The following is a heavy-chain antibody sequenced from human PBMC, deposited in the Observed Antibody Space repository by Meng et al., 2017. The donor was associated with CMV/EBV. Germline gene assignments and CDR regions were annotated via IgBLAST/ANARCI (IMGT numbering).Heavy chain of an antibody. D-gene: IGHD1-26*01. CDR3: AKVGSGSYWYYFDY. J-gene: IGHJ4*02. Sequence: GESLKISCAASGFTVSSNYMSWVRQAPGKGLEWVSVIYSGGSTYYADSVKGRFTISRDNAKKSLYLQMNSLRAEDTALYYCAKVGSGSYWYYFDYWGQGTLVTVSS. V-gene: IGHV3-53*01. CDR2: IYSGGST. CDR1: GFTVSSNY.